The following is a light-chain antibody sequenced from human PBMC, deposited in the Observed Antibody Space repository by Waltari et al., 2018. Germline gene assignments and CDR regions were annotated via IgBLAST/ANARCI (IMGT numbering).Light chain of an antibody. CDR3: RLSYSNRARS. Sequence: DIEMTQSPSSLSASVADRVTLPCRASQSITVYLNRYQQKPGKAPKLLIYAPSTLQIGVPPRFIGSGSETDVTLTNSSLQPEDSAIYYCRLSYSNRARSFGGGTKVEI. J-gene: IGKJ4*01. CDR1: QSITVY. V-gene: IGKV1-39*01. CDR2: APS.